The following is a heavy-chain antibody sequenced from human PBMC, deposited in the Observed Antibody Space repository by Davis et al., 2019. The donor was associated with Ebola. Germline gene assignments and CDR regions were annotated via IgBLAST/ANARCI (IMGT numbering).Heavy chain of an antibody. D-gene: IGHD2-15*01. CDR2: INPNSGGT. V-gene: IGHV1-2*06. CDR1: GYTFTGYY. J-gene: IGHJ6*04. Sequence: ASVKVSCKASGYTFTGYYMHWVRQAPGQGLEWMGRINPNSGGTNYAQKFQGRVTMTRDTSISTAYMELSRLRSDDTAVYYCAREEKVVAALDYYYYGMDVWGKGTTVTVSS. CDR3: AREEKVVAALDYYYYGMDV.